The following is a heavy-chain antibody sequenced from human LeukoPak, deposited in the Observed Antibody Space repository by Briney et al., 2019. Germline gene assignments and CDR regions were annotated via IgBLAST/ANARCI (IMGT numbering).Heavy chain of an antibody. CDR2: ITRVSTYT. CDR3: TRDRNDYGDPDAFDG. CDR1: GFTFSDFA. Sequence: GGSLKLSCAASGFTFSDFAMNWVRQAPGKGLEWVSSITRVSTYTYYSESVQGRFTISRDNHKDLLYLQLNSLRGDDSGIYYCTRDRNDYGDPDAFDGWGQGTVVTVSS. J-gene: IGHJ3*01. V-gene: IGHV3-21*01. D-gene: IGHD4-17*01.